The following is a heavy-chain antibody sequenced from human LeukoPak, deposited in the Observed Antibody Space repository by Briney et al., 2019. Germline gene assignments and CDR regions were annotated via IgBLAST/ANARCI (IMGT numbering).Heavy chain of an antibody. CDR3: ARERGTYYDSSGYSFDY. J-gene: IGHJ4*02. Sequence: ASVKVSCKASGYTFTSYYMHWVRQAPGQGLEWIGIINPSGGSTSYAQKFQGRVTMTRDTSTSTVYMELSSLRSEGTAVYYCARERGTYYDSSGYSFDYWGQGTLVTVSS. D-gene: IGHD3-22*01. CDR1: GYTFTSYY. CDR2: INPSGGST. V-gene: IGHV1-46*01.